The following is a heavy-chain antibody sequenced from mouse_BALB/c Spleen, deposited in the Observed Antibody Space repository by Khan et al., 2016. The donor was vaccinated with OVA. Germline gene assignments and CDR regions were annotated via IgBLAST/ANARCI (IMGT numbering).Heavy chain of an antibody. J-gene: IGHJ4*01. V-gene: IGHV2-6-1*01. Sequence: QVTLKESGPGLVAPSQSLSITCTISGFSLTNYGVHWVRQPPGKGLEWLVVIWSDGSTTYNSALKSRLTITKDNSKSQVFLKMTSLQTDDTAIYFGARQPYYHYNVMDYWGQGTSVTVSS. CDR2: IWSDGST. D-gene: IGHD2-10*01. CDR1: GFSLTNYG. CDR3: ARQPYYHYNVMDY.